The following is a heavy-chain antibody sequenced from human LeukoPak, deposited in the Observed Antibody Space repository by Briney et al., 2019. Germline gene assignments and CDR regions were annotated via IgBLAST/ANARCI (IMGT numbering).Heavy chain of an antibody. CDR1: GYTFTSYA. Sequence: ASVKVSSKASGYTFTSYAMHWVRQAPGQRLEWMGWINAGNGNTKYSQKFQGRVTITRDTSASTAYMELSSLRSEDTAVYYCARSHVLLWFGPRSGDYYYYYGMDVWGKGTTVTVSS. J-gene: IGHJ6*04. CDR3: ARSHVLLWFGPRSGDYYYYYGMDV. V-gene: IGHV1-3*01. CDR2: INAGNGNT. D-gene: IGHD3-10*01.